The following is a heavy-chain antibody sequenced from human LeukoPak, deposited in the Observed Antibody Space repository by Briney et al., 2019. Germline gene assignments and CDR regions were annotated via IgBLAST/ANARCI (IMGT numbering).Heavy chain of an antibody. CDR1: GYTFTDYY. J-gene: IGHJ4*02. Sequence: ASVKVSCKASGYTFTDYYIHWVRQAPGQGLEWMGWINPNGGDTYYAQKFQGRVTMTSDTSISTAYMELSSLTSDDTAMYYCARVGPLETGGSSVPDYWGQGTLVTVSS. CDR2: INPNGGDT. CDR3: ARVGPLETGGSSVPDY. V-gene: IGHV1-2*02. D-gene: IGHD6-6*01.